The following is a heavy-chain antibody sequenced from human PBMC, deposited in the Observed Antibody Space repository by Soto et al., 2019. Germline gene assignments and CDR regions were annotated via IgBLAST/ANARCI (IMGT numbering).Heavy chain of an antibody. CDR3: AKGPAVVVAEDPPNDY. CDR1: GFTFSSYA. J-gene: IGHJ4*02. CDR2: ISGSGGST. V-gene: IGHV3-23*01. Sequence: GGSLRLSCEASGFTFSSYAMSWVRQAPGKGLEWVSAISGSGGSTYYADSVKGRFTISRDNSKNTLYLQMNSLRAEDTAVYYCAKGPAVVVAEDPPNDYWGQGTLVTVSS. D-gene: IGHD3-22*01.